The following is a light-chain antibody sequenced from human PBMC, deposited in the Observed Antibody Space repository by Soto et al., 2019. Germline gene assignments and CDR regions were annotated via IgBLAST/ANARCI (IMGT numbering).Light chain of an antibody. J-gene: IGLJ1*01. Sequence: QSVLTQPPSVSGAPWQRATISCTGSSSNIGAGYDVHWYQQLPGTAPKLLIYGNSNRPSGVPDRFSGSKSGTSASLAITGLQAEDEADYYCQSYDSSLSGSYVFGTGTKVTVL. CDR2: GNS. V-gene: IGLV1-40*01. CDR3: QSYDSSLSGSYV. CDR1: SSNIGAGYD.